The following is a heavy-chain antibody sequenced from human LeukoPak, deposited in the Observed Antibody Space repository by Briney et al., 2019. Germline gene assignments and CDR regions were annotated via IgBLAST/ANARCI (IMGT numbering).Heavy chain of an antibody. CDR1: GYAFTSYG. Sequence: ASVKVSCKASGYAFTSYGISWVRQAPGQGLEWMGWISAYNGNTNYAQKLQGRVTMTTDTSTSTAYMELRSLRSDDTAVYYCARVRSSGWYHYGMDVWGQGTTVTVSS. CDR3: ARVRSSGWYHYGMDV. V-gene: IGHV1-18*01. J-gene: IGHJ6*02. D-gene: IGHD6-19*01. CDR2: ISAYNGNT.